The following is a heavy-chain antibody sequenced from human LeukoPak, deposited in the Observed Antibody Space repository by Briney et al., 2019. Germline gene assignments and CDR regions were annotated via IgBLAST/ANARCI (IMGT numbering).Heavy chain of an antibody. V-gene: IGHV3-30*02. CDR3: ANGPHYQILTGYYKVRSPLDY. Sequence: GGSLRLSCAASGVTFSSDGMHGGRQAPGKRLGRGAFIRFAGTIKNYADSAKGRFTIFRDNSKSSLYWQMNSWRAGDTAVYSFANGPHYQILTGYYKVRSPLDYWGQGTLVTVSS. J-gene: IGHJ4*02. CDR2: IRFAGTIK. CDR1: GVTFSSDG. D-gene: IGHD3-9*01.